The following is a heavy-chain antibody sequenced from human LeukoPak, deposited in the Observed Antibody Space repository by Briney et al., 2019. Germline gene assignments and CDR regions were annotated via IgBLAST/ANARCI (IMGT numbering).Heavy chain of an antibody. CDR3: ARDPGSGYSFLYYFDY. CDR1: GYTFTGYY. J-gene: IGHJ4*02. V-gene: IGHV1-2*02. CDR2: INPNSGGT. Sequence: ASVKVSCKASGYTFTGYYIHWVRQAPGQGLEWMGWINPNSGGTNYAQKFQGRVTMTRDTSTSTANMEHSRLRFDDTAVYYCARDPGSGYSFLYYFDYWGQGTLVTVSS. D-gene: IGHD5-18*01.